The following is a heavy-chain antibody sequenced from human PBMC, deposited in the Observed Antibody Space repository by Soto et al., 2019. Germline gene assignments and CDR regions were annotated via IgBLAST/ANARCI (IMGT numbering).Heavy chain of an antibody. J-gene: IGHJ4*02. Sequence: EVQLVESGGGLVQPGRSLRLSCAASGFTFDDYAMHWVRQAPGKGLEWVSGISWNSSSIGYADSVKGRFTISRDNAKNSLYLQTNSQRAEDTALYYCAKPRGGFRFLEWLPLVYWGQGTVVTVSS. CDR3: AKPRGGFRFLEWLPLVY. CDR2: ISWNSSSI. D-gene: IGHD3-3*01. V-gene: IGHV3-9*01. CDR1: GFTFDDYA.